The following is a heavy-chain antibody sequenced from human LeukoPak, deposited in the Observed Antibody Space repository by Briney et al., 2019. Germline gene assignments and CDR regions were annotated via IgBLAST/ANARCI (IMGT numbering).Heavy chain of an antibody. CDR2: INSDGSST. Sequence: PGGSLRLSCAASGFTFSSYWMHWVRQAPGKGLVWVSRINSDGSSTSYADSVKGRFTISRDNAKNTLYLQMNSLRAEDTAVYYRASVGCSSTSCYAPFDYWGQGTLVTVSS. CDR1: GFTFSSYW. J-gene: IGHJ4*02. CDR3: ASVGCSSTSCYAPFDY. D-gene: IGHD2-2*01. V-gene: IGHV3-74*01.